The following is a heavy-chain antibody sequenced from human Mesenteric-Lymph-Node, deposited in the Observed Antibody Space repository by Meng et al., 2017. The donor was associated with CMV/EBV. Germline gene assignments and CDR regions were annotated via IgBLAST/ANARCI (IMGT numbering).Heavy chain of an antibody. CDR3: ARGLVGRTTPFDI. J-gene: IGHJ4*02. Sequence: GESLKISCAASGFTFSSDWMTWVRQAPGRGLEWVANIKQDGGEKYYADSVKGRFTISRDNAKNSLYLEMSSLRAEDTSVYYCARGLVGRTTPFDIWSQGALVTVSS. D-gene: IGHD1-26*01. V-gene: IGHV3-7*01. CDR1: GFTFSSDW. CDR2: IKQDGGEK.